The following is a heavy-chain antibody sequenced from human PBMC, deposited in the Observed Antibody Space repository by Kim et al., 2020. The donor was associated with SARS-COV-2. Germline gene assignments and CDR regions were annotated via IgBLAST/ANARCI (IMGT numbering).Heavy chain of an antibody. Sequence: KSRVTISVDTSKNQFSLKLSSVTAADTAVYYCATVSSNYGSGSYGDAFDIWGQGTMVTVSS. CDR3: ATVSSNYGSGSYGDAFDI. J-gene: IGHJ3*02. D-gene: IGHD3-10*01. V-gene: IGHV4-59*01.